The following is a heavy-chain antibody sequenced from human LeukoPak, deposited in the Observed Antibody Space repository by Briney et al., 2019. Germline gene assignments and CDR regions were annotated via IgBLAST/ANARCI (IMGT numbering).Heavy chain of an antibody. J-gene: IGHJ6*03. Sequence: ASVKVSCKASGYTFTSYGISWVRQAPGQGLEWMGWISAYSGNTNYAQKLQGRVTMTTDTSTSTAYMELRSLRSDDTAVYYCARDGPGLRFLEWLASSYMDVWGKGTTVTVSS. V-gene: IGHV1-18*01. CDR1: GYTFTSYG. D-gene: IGHD3-3*01. CDR3: ARDGPGLRFLEWLASSYMDV. CDR2: ISAYSGNT.